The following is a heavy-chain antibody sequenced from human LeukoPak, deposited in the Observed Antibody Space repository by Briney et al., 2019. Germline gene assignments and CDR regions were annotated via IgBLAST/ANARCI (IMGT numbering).Heavy chain of an antibody. CDR2: IYHSGST. CDR1: GYSISSGYY. D-gene: IGHD2-15*01. V-gene: IGHV4-38-2*02. CDR3: ARIYCSGGSCYSFYAFDI. J-gene: IGHJ3*02. Sequence: SETLSLTCTVSGYSISSGYYWGWIRQPPGKGLEWIGSIYHSGSTYCNPSLKSRVTISVDTSKNQFSLKLSSVTAADTAVYYCARIYCSGGSCYSFYAFDIWGQGTMVTVSS.